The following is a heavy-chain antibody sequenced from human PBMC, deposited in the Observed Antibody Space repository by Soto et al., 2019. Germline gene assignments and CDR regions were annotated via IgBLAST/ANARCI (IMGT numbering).Heavy chain of an antibody. Sequence: EVQLVESGGGLVQPGGSLRLSCAASGFTVSSNYMSWVRQAPGKGLEGVSIIYAGGNIYYADSVRGRFTMSRDTSKDTLYLQMNSLRAEDTAVYYCARVPYCHDSRVYYGSEYRYCGIDVWGQGTTVTVSS. CDR2: IYAGGNI. CDR3: ARVPYCHDSRVYYGSEYRYCGIDV. CDR1: GFTVSSNY. J-gene: IGHJ6*02. V-gene: IGHV3-66*01. D-gene: IGHD3-22*01.